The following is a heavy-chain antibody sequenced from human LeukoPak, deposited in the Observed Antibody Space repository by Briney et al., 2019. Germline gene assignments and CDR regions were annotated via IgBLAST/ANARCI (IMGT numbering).Heavy chain of an antibody. V-gene: IGHV5-51*01. Sequence: GESLKISCKGSGYSFTSYWIGWVRQMPGKGLEWMGIIYPGDSDTGYSPSFQGQVTISADKSISTAYLQWSSLKASDTAMYYCARQTYCSSTSCHGTDYWGQGTLVTVSS. CDR3: ARQTYCSSTSCHGTDY. CDR2: IYPGDSDT. D-gene: IGHD2-2*01. J-gene: IGHJ4*02. CDR1: GYSFTSYW.